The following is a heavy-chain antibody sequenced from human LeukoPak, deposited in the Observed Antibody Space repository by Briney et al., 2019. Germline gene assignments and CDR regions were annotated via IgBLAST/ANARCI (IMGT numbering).Heavy chain of an antibody. Sequence: PGGSLRLSCAASGFTVSSNYMSWVRQAPGKGLEWVSVIYSGGSTYYYDSVKGRFTISRHNSKNTLYLQMNSLRAEDTAVYYCARVRSSSWRYFDYWGQGTLVTVSS. CDR1: GFTVSSNY. J-gene: IGHJ4*02. D-gene: IGHD6-13*01. CDR3: ARVRSSSWRYFDY. CDR2: IYSGGST. V-gene: IGHV3-53*04.